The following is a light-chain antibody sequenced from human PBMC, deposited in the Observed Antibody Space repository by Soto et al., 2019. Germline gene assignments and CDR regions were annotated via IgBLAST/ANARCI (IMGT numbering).Light chain of an antibody. V-gene: IGKV1-27*01. J-gene: IGKJ5*01. CDR1: QGISNF. Sequence: DIQMTQSPSSLSASVGDRVTITCRARQGISNFLAWYQQKPGKVPKLLISAASTLQSGVPSRFSGSGSGTDFTLTITSLQPEDVATYYWQKYSSVITFGQGTRLEI. CDR3: QKYSSVIT. CDR2: AAS.